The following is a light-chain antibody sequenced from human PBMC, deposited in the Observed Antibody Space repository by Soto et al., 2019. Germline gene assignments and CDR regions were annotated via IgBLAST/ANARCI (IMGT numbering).Light chain of an antibody. J-gene: IGKJ5*01. Sequence: EIRMTQSPATLSVSPGDRAALSCRARQGVSRSLAWHQQKPAPAPRLLIYGASSRATGIPDRCSSSGSQRDFTLTISSLEPEDSALYYCRQYGSSPITFGQGTQLDIK. CDR3: RQYGSSPIT. CDR2: GAS. V-gene: IGKV3-20*01. CDR1: QGVSRS.